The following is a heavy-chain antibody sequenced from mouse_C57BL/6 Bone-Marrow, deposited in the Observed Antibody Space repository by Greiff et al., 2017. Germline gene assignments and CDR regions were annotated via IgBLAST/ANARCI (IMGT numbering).Heavy chain of an antibody. D-gene: IGHD6-5*01. CDR2: IDPSDSDT. CDR3: ARGGLCCGLLAY. V-gene: IGHV1-69*01. J-gene: IGHJ3*01. CDR1: GYTFTSYW. Sequence: QVQLQQPGAELVMPGASVKLSCKASGYTFTSYWMHWVKQRPGQGLEWIGEIDPSDSDTNYNQKFKGKATLTVDKSSSTAYMQLSSLTSEDSAVYYCARGGLCCGLLAYWGQGTLVTVSA.